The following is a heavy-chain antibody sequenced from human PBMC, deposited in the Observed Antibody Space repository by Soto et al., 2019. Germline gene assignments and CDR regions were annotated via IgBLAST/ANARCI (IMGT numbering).Heavy chain of an antibody. V-gene: IGHV3-30*18. CDR1: GFTFSSYG. CDR3: AKAVAARRDYYYGMDV. D-gene: IGHD6-6*01. J-gene: IGHJ6*02. Sequence: VQLVESGGGVVQPGRSLRLSCAASGFTFSSYGMHWVRQAPGKGLEWVAVISYDGSNKYYADSVKGRFTISRDNSKNTLYLQMNSLRAEDTAVYYCAKAVAARRDYYYGMDVWGQGTTVTVSS. CDR2: ISYDGSNK.